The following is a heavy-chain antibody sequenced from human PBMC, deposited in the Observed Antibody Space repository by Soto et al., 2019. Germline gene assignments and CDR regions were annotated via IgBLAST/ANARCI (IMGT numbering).Heavy chain of an antibody. J-gene: IGHJ6*02. V-gene: IGHV4-59*08. CDR1: GGSISNSY. D-gene: IGHD3-22*01. CDR3: ARRLYYDSSGFEGGGMDV. Sequence: PSETLSLTCSVSGGSISNSYWSWIRQPPGKGLEWIGYMFYSGSSTNYNPSLKSRVTISVDTSKNQFSLKLSSVTAADTAVYYCARRLYYDSSGFEGGGMDVWGQGTTVTVSS. CDR2: MFYSGSST.